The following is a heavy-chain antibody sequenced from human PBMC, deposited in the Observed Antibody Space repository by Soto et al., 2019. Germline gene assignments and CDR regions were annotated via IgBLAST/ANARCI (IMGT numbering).Heavy chain of an antibody. J-gene: IGHJ4*02. CDR2: IYYSGST. CDR3: ARAGLGSGGSWALDY. D-gene: IGHD2-15*01. CDR1: GGSISSYY. V-gene: IGHV4-59*01. Sequence: PSETLSLTCTVSGGSISSYYWSWIRQPPGKGLEWIGYIYYSGSTNYNPSLKSRVTISVDTSKNQFSLKLSSVTAADTAVYYCARAGLGSGGSWALDYWGQGTLVTVSS.